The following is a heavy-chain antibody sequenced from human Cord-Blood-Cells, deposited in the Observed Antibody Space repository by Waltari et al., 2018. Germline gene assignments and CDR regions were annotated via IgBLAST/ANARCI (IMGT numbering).Heavy chain of an antibody. Sequence: EVQLVESGGGLVQPGGSLRLACAASGFTFSSHGMSWVRQAPGKGLEWVANIKQDGSEKYYVDSVKGRFTISRDNAKNSLYLQMNSLRAEDTAVYYCARDPKTLWYFDLWGRGTLVTVSS. J-gene: IGHJ2*01. CDR2: IKQDGSEK. CDR1: GFTFSSHG. V-gene: IGHV3-7*01. CDR3: ARDPKTLWYFDL.